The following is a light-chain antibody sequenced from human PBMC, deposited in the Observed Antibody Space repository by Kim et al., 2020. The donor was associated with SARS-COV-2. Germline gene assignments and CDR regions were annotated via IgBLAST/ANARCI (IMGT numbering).Light chain of an antibody. J-gene: IGKJ4*01. Sequence: ASVGDRVTITCRASQSISSYLNWYQQKPGKAPKLLIYAASSLQSGVPSRFSGSGSGTDFTLTISSLQPEDFAIYYCQQSYSIPLTFGGGTKVDIK. CDR3: QQSYSIPLT. V-gene: IGKV1-39*01. CDR1: QSISSY. CDR2: AAS.